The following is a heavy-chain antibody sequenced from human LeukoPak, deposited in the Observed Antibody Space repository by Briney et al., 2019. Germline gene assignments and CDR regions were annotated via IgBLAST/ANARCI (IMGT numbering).Heavy chain of an antibody. D-gene: IGHD2-2*01. J-gene: IGHJ6*03. Sequence: SETLSLTCTVSGGSISSYYWSWIRQPPGKGLEWIGYIYYSGSTNYNPSLKSRVTISVDTSKNQFSLKLSSVTAADTAVYYCARGPEVVVSFGYMDVWGKGTTVTISS. V-gene: IGHV4-59*01. CDR3: ARGPEVVVSFGYMDV. CDR2: IYYSGST. CDR1: GGSISSYY.